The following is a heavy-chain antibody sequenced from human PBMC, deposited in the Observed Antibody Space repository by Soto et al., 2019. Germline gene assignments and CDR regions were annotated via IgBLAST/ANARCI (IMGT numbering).Heavy chain of an antibody. D-gene: IGHD6-19*01. V-gene: IGHV1-69*12. Sequence: QVQLVQSGAEVKKPGSSVKVSCKASGGTFSSYAISWVRQAPGQGLEWMGGIIPIFGTANYAQKFQGRVPSTADESTSKAYMELSSRRYEDTAVYYCARILGYSRGWYGALVYYGMDVWGQGTTVTVSS. CDR1: GGTFSSYA. CDR2: IIPIFGTA. CDR3: ARILGYSRGWYGALVYYGMDV. J-gene: IGHJ6*02.